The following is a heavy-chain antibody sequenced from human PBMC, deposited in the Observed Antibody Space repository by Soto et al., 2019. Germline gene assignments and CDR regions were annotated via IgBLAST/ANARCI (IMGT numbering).Heavy chain of an antibody. J-gene: IGHJ6*02. Sequence: DSVKVSCRASGYTVPSPAMHWVRQAPGQRLEWMGWINAGNGNTKYSQKFQGRITITRDTSASTAYMELSSLRSEDTAVYYCARGDVVRGVITYYYYGMDVWGQGTTVTVSS. D-gene: IGHD3-10*01. CDR2: INAGNGNT. CDR1: GYTVPSPA. V-gene: IGHV1-3*01. CDR3: ARGDVVRGVITYYYYGMDV.